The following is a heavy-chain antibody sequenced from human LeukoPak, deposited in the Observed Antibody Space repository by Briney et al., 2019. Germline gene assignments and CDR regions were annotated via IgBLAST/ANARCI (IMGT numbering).Heavy chain of an antibody. CDR1: GVSISSGGYS. D-gene: IGHD2-15*01. CDR3: ARAGYCSGGSCYSYYYYGMDV. CDR2: IYHRGST. Sequence: SETLSLTCAVSGVSISSGGYSWSWIRQPPGKGLEWIGYIYHRGSTYYNPSLKSRVTISVDRSKNQFSLKLSSVTAADTAVYYCARAGYCSGGSCYSYYYYGMDVWGQGTTVTVSS. V-gene: IGHV4-30-2*01. J-gene: IGHJ6*02.